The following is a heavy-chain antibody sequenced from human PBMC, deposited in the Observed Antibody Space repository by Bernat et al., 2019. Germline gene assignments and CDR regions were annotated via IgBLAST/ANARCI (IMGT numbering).Heavy chain of an antibody. CDR1: GFTFSSYG. CDR2: ISYDGSNK. D-gene: IGHD3-22*01. V-gene: IGHV3-30*18. J-gene: IGHJ4*02. Sequence: QVQLVESGGGVVQPGRSLRLSCAASGFTFSSYGMHWVRQAPGKGLEWVAVISYDGSNKYYADSVKGQFTISRDNSKNTLYLQMNSLRAEDTAVYYCAKDLDPWYYDSSGYSDYWGQGTLVTVSS. CDR3: AKDLDPWYYDSSGYSDY.